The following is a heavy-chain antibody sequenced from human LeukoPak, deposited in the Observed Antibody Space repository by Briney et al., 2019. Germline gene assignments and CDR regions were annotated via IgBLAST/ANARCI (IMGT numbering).Heavy chain of an antibody. J-gene: IGHJ4*02. CDR3: ARVISISSGFYAY. CDR2: ISGSSTGT. Sequence: GGSLRLSCAASGFTFSDYYMSCIRQAPGKGLEWLSYISGSSTGTNYADSVKGRFTISRDNAKNSLYLQINSLRVEDTAFYYCARVISISSGFYAYWGQGTLVTVSS. CDR1: GFTFSDYY. D-gene: IGHD3-22*01. V-gene: IGHV3-11*06.